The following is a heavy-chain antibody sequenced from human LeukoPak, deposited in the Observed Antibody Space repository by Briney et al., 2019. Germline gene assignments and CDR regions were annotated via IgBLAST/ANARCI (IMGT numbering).Heavy chain of an antibody. J-gene: IGHJ6*03. Sequence: SETLSLTCVVYGGSFSAYYWSWIRQPPGKGLEWIGEINNSGSTNYNPSLKSRVTISVDTSKNQFSLKLSSVTAADTVVYYCARQDSGSYYYYYYYMDVWGKGTTVTVSS. CDR3: ARQDSGSYYYYYYYMDV. CDR1: GGSFSAYY. V-gene: IGHV4-34*01. D-gene: IGHD1-26*01. CDR2: INNSGST.